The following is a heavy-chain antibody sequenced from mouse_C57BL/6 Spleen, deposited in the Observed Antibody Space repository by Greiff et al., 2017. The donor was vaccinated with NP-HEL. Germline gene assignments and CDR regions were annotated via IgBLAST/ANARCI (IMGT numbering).Heavy chain of an antibody. J-gene: IGHJ1*03. D-gene: IGHD1-1*01. Sequence: EVNVVESGGGLVKPGGSLKLSCAASGFTFSSYAMSWVRQTPEKRLEWVATISDGGSYTYYPDNVKGRFTISRDNAKNNLYLQMSHLKSEDTAMYYCAITTVVAYWYFDVWGTGTTVTVSS. CDR1: GFTFSSYA. CDR3: AITTVVAYWYFDV. CDR2: ISDGGSYT. V-gene: IGHV5-4*03.